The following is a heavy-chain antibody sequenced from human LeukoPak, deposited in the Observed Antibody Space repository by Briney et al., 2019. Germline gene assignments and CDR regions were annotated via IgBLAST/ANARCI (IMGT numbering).Heavy chain of an antibody. CDR2: INPNNGGT. J-gene: IGHJ3*02. V-gene: IGHV1-2*06. D-gene: IGHD3-22*01. CDR3: AGEDNSSGYRPFDI. Sequence: ASVKVSCKASGYTFTGYYIHWVRQAPGQGLEWMGRINPNNGGTNYAQKFQGRVSMTRDMSMSTAYMELSRLRSVDTAVYYCAGEDNSSGYRPFDIWGQGTMVTVPS. CDR1: GYTFTGYY.